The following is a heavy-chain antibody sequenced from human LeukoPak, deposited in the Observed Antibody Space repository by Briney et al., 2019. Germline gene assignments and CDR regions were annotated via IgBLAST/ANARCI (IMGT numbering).Heavy chain of an antibody. CDR1: GFTFSSYC. J-gene: IGHJ4*02. Sequence: GGSLRLSCAASGFTFSSYCMSWVRQAPGKGLEWLANIKQDGSEKHYVDSVKGRFTISRDNAKNSVYLQMNSLRAEDTAVYYCARAPTYYYGSGSYHHDYWGQGTLVTVSS. CDR2: IKQDGSEK. D-gene: IGHD3-10*01. V-gene: IGHV3-7*01. CDR3: ARAPTYYYGSGSYHHDY.